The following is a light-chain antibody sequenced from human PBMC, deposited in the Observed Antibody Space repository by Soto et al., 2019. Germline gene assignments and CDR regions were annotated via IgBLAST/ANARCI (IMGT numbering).Light chain of an antibody. CDR1: QGVTTW. Sequence: DCQRTHSQSSVSASVVDRVTISSRASQGVTTWLAWYQKKPGRAPKLLIYAASTLQSGVPSRFSGSGSGTDFNLTISRLQTEDFSTYHWQQATSSTRTFGQGTKVDIK. V-gene: IGKV1-12*01. CDR3: QQATSSTRT. J-gene: IGKJ1*01. CDR2: AAS.